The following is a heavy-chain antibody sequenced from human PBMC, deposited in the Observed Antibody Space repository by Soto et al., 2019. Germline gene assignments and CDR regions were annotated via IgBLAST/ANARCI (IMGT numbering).Heavy chain of an antibody. V-gene: IGHV3-74*01. CDR2: INSDASHT. D-gene: IGHD2-21*01. J-gene: IGHJ5*02. CDR1: GCVVSSGR. CDR3: VRDGHCIATGFYGNSFDP. Sequence: GSLRLTGAAAGCVVSSGRRHWISKVPGQGLEWVSRINSDASHTYYEDSVKGRFTISRDNAKNTLHLEMNSLSAEDTAVYYCVRDGHCIATGFYGNSFDPWGQGTLVTVSS.